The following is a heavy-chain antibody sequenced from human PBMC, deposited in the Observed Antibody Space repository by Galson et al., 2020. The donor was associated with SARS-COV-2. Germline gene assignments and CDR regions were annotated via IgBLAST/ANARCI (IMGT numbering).Heavy chain of an antibody. D-gene: IGHD3-3*01. J-gene: IGHJ3*02. CDR1: GITFSSYA. CDR3: ARGPAYDFWSSAAFDI. Sequence: TGGSLRLSCAASGITFSSYAMHWVRQAPGKGLDWVAVISYDGSNKYYADSVKGRFTISRDNSKNTLYLQMNSLRSEDTAVYYCARGPAYDFWSSAAFDIWGHGTMVTVSS. V-gene: IGHV3-30-3*01. CDR2: ISYDGSNK.